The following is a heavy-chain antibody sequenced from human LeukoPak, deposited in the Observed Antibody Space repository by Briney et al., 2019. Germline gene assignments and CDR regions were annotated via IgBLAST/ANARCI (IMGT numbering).Heavy chain of an antibody. CDR3: AXXXCXXXXSCXRYGMDV. CDR1: GGTFSSYA. Sequence: SVKVSCKASGGTFSSYAISWVRQAPGQGLEWMGRIIPILGIANYAQKFQGRVTITADKSTSTAYMELSSLRSEDTAVYDCAXXXCXXXXSCXRYGMDVWGQGTTVTVSS. D-gene: IGHD2-15*01. V-gene: IGHV1-69*04. J-gene: IGHJ6*02. CDR2: IIPILGIA.